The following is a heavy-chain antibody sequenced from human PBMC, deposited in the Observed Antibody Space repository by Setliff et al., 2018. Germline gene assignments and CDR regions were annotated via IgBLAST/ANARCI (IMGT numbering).Heavy chain of an antibody. J-gene: IGHJ4*02. D-gene: IGHD2-15*01. CDR3: ARTCSGSGCYAGLES. V-gene: IGHV3-66*02. Sequence: GGSLRLSCAASGFTFSTYFMGWVRQAPGKGLEWVSVIYNIGETRYADSVKGRFTISSDNSKNTLYLQMNSLRPEDTAVYYCARTCSGSGCYAGLESWGQGTPLTVSS. CDR1: GFTFSTYF. CDR2: IYNIGET.